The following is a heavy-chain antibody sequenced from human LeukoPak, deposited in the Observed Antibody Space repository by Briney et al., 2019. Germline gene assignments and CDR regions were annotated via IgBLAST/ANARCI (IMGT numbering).Heavy chain of an antibody. CDR1: GGSISSGGYS. Sequence: PSETLSLTCAVSGGSISSGGYSWSWIRQPPGKGLEWIGYIYHSGSTHYNPSLKSRGTISVHRSKNQFSLKLSSVTAADTAVYYWARGDYSNYDSWGQGTLVTVSS. CDR2: IYHSGST. V-gene: IGHV4-30-2*01. J-gene: IGHJ5*01. CDR3: ARGDYSNYDS. D-gene: IGHD4-11*01.